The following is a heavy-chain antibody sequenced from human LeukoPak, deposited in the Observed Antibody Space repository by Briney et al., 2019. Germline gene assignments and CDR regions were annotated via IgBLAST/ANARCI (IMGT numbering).Heavy chain of an antibody. D-gene: IGHD3-10*01. Sequence: PSETLSLTCTVSGGSISSYYWSWIRQPPGKGLEGIGYIYYSGSTNYNPSLKSRVTISVDTSKNQFSLRLSSVTAADTAVYYCASSSSGSGSPFDYWGQGTLVTVSS. CDR1: GGSISSYY. V-gene: IGHV4-59*01. CDR3: ASSSSGSGSPFDY. CDR2: IYYSGST. J-gene: IGHJ4*02.